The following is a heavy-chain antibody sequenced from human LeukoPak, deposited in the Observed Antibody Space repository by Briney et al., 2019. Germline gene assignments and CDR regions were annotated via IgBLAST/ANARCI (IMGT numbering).Heavy chain of an antibody. Sequence: GGSLRLSCAASGVTFSNDGMDWVRQAPGQGLEWVSSISGSSTYIYYADSVKGRFTISRDNAKNSLYLQMNSLRAEDTAVYYCARDDLGGPDQHWGQGTLVTVSS. J-gene: IGHJ1*01. D-gene: IGHD3-16*01. CDR3: ARDDLGGPDQH. CDR2: ISGSSTYI. V-gene: IGHV3-21*04. CDR1: GVTFSNDG.